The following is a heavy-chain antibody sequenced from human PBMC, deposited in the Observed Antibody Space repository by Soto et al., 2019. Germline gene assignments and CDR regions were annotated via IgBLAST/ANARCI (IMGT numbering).Heavy chain of an antibody. CDR3: AKFRGPSYSYYSTDV. CDR1: GFTFGSYA. CDR2: ISGSGRTT. Sequence: EVQLLESGGGLVQPGGSLRLSCAASGFTFGSYAMNWLRQAPGRGLECVPFISGSGRTTYYADSVKGRFTVSRDNSKNTLYLQMNSLRAEDTALYYCAKFRGPSYSYYSTDVWGKGTTVTVSS. V-gene: IGHV3-23*01. D-gene: IGHD3-16*01. J-gene: IGHJ6*03.